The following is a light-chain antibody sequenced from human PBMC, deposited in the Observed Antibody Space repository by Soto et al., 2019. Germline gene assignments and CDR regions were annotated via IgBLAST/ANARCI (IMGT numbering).Light chain of an antibody. J-gene: IGLJ2*01. V-gene: IGLV2-14*03. CDR3: SSYTSSSTLV. CDR1: SSDVGGYNY. Sequence: QSVLTQPASVSGSPGQSITISCTGSSSDVGGYNYVSWYQHHPGKAPKLMIYDVSYRPSGVSSRFSGSKSGNMASLTISGLQAEDEADYYCSSYTSSSTLVFGGGTKLTVL. CDR2: DVS.